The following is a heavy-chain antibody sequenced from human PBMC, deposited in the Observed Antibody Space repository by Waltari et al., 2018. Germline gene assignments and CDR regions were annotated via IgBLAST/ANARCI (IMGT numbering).Heavy chain of an antibody. Sequence: EVQLVESGGGLVQPGGSLRLSCAASGFTFSTSWISWVRQAPGKGLEWVASIKEDGSEKYYVDSVKGRFTISRDNAKNSLFLQMNSLTAADTAVYYCATTAAVTFHYWGQGTLVTVSS. D-gene: IGHD6-13*01. CDR3: ATTAAVTFHY. V-gene: IGHV3-7*01. J-gene: IGHJ4*02. CDR1: GFTFSTSW. CDR2: IKEDGSEK.